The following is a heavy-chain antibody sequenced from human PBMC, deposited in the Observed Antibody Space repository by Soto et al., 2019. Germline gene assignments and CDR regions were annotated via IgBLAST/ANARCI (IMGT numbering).Heavy chain of an antibody. V-gene: IGHV3-11*06. J-gene: IGHJ4*02. CDR2: ISSSSSYT. CDR3: ARDREAAAGNDY. Sequence: GGSLRLSCAASGFTFSDYYMSWIRQAPGKGLEWVSYISSSSSYTNYADSVKGRFTISRDNAKNSLYLQMNSLRAEDTAVYYCARDREAAAGNDYWGQGTLVTVSS. CDR1: GFTFSDYY. D-gene: IGHD6-13*01.